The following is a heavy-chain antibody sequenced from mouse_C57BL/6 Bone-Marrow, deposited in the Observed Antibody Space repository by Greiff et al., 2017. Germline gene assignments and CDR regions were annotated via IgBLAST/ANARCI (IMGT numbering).Heavy chain of an antibody. V-gene: IGHV5-4*03. J-gene: IGHJ4*01. CDR1: GFTFSSYA. CDR2: ISDGGSYT. Sequence: EVKLMESGGGLVKPGGSLKLSCAASGFTFSSYAMSWVRQTPEKRLEWVATISDGGSYTYYPDNVKGRFTISRDNAKTNLYLQLSHLKSEDTAMYYCARAMDYWGQGTSVTVSS. CDR3: ARAMDY.